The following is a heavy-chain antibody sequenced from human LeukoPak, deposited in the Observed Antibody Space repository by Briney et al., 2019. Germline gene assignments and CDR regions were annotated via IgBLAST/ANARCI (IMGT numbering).Heavy chain of an antibody. CDR1: GGSITNFY. V-gene: IGHV4-59*12. D-gene: IGHD6-13*01. Sequence: SETLSLTCTVSGGSITNFYGGWIRQSPGKGLELIGYIYYSGTTNYSPSLKSRVSISVDTSKKQFSLKLSSVTAADTAVYYCARVRSSWSSFDYWGQGTLVTVSS. CDR2: IYYSGTT. CDR3: ARVRSSWSSFDY. J-gene: IGHJ4*02.